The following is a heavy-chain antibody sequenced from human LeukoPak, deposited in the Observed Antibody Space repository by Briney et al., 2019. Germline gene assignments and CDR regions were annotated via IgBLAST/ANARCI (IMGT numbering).Heavy chain of an antibody. D-gene: IGHD4-23*01. CDR3: AREPHYGGNPSGVDY. Sequence: SETLSLTCTVSGGSISSGDYYWSWIRQPPGKGLEWIGYIYYSGSTYYNPSLKSRVTISVDTSKNQFSLKLSSVTAADTAVYYCAREPHYGGNPSGVDYWGQGTLVTVSS. CDR1: GGSISSGDYY. V-gene: IGHV4-30-4*01. J-gene: IGHJ4*02. CDR2: IYYSGST.